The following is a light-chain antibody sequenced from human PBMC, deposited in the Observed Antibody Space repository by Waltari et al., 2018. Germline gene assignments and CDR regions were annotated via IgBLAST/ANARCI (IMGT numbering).Light chain of an antibody. CDR3: SSYGSINTWL. Sequence: QSALTQAASVSGSPGQSITISCTGTSSDVGSYNIASWYQPHPGKAPKLIISEVTKRPSGVSNRFSGSKSGNTASLTISGLQAEDEADYFCSSYGSINTWLFGGGTKLTVL. V-gene: IGLV2-23*02. J-gene: IGLJ3*02. CDR1: SSDVGSYNI. CDR2: EVT.